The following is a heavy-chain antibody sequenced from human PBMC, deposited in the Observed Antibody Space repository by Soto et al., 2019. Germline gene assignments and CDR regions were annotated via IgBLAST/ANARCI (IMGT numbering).Heavy chain of an antibody. V-gene: IGHV4-34*01. Sequence: SETLSLTCAVYGGSFSGYYWSWIRQPPGKGLEWIGEINHSGSTNYNPSLKSRVTISVDTSKNQFSLKLSSVTAADTAVYYCATLKYDILTGPVSYWGQGTLVTVSS. CDR1: GGSFSGYY. J-gene: IGHJ4*02. D-gene: IGHD3-9*01. CDR3: ATLKYDILTGPVSY. CDR2: INHSGST.